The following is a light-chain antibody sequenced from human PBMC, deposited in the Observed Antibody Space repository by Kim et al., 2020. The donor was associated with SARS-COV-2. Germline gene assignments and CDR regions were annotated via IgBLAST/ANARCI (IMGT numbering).Light chain of an antibody. CDR1: SSNIGSNP. J-gene: IGLJ2*01. CDR2: TDN. CDR3: SGWDDSLNGPV. V-gene: IGLV1-44*01. Sequence: GQRVTISWSGSSSNIGSNPVSWFQQLPGTAPKLLIHTDNQRPSGVPDRFSGSKSGTSASLAISGPQSEDEADYYCSGWDDSLNGPVFGGGTQLTVL.